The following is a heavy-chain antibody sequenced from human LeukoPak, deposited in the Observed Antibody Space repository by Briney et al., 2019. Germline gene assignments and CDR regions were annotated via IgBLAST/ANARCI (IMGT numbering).Heavy chain of an antibody. CDR2: ISGSGGST. Sequence: GGSLSLSCAASGFTFSSYAMSWVRQAPGKGLEWVSAISGSGGSTYYADSVKGRFTISRDNSKNTLYLQMNSLRAEDTAVYYCAKDLWGLDYYDSSGYYDAFDIWGQGTMVTVSS. CDR1: GFTFSSYA. CDR3: AKDLWGLDYYDSSGYYDAFDI. V-gene: IGHV3-23*01. D-gene: IGHD3-22*01. J-gene: IGHJ3*02.